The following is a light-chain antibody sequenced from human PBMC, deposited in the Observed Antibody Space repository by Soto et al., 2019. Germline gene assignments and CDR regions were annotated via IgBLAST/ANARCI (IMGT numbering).Light chain of an antibody. J-gene: IGKJ5*01. V-gene: IGKV3-11*01. Sequence: EIVLTQSPATLSLSPGERDTLSCRASQSVSSYLACYQQKPGQAPRLLIYDASNMATGIPASFSDSVSGTDFSLSISILALEDFAIYYFHQRSNRPPIITFGQGTRLEIK. CDR2: DAS. CDR1: QSVSSY. CDR3: HQRSNRPPIIT.